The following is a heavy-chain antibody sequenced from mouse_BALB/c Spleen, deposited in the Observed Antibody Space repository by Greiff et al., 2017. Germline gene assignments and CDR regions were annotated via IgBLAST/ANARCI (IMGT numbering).Heavy chain of an antibody. D-gene: IGHD1-1*01. CDR1: GYTFTSYD. CDR2: IYPGDGST. J-gene: IGHJ1*01. CDR3: GTYGSSGNWYFDV. V-gene: IGHV1S33*01. Sequence: LQQSGPELVKPGALVKISCKASGYTFTSYDINWVKQRPGQGLEWIGWIYPGDGSTKYNEKFKGKATLTADKSSSTAYMQLSSLTSENSAVYYCGTYGSSGNWYFDVWGAGTTVTVSS.